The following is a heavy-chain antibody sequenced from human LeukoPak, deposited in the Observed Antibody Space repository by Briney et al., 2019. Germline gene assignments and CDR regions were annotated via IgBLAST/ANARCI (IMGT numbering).Heavy chain of an antibody. Sequence: SETLSLTCAVSGYSISSGYYWGWIRQPPGKGLEWIGSIYHSGSTYYNSSLKSRATISVDRSKNQFPLKLSSVTAADTAVYYCARVGVGVTKSFDYWGQGTLVTVSS. CDR2: IYHSGST. CDR1: GYSISSGYY. CDR3: ARVGVGVTKSFDY. J-gene: IGHJ4*02. V-gene: IGHV4-38-2*01. D-gene: IGHD1-26*01.